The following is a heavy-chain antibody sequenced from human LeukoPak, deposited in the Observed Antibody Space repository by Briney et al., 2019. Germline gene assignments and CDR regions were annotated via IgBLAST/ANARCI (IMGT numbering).Heavy chain of an antibody. J-gene: IGHJ4*02. V-gene: IGHV3-53*01. D-gene: IGHD3-10*01. Sequence: PGGSLRLSCAASGFTFISYAMSWVRQAPGKGLEWVSVIYSGGSTYYADSVKGRFTISRDNSKNTLYLQMNSLRAEDTAVYYCALFRGSGTYYFAYWGQGTLVTVSS. CDR3: ALFRGSGTYYFAY. CDR2: IYSGGST. CDR1: GFTFISYA.